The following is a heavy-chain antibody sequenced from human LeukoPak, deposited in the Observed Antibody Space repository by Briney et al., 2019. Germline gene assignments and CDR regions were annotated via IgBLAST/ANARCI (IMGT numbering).Heavy chain of an antibody. CDR2: ISSSGSTI. Sequence: GGSLRLSCAASGFTFSSYGMNWVRQAPGKGLEWVSYISSSGSTIYYADSVKGRFTISRDSAKNSLYLQMNSLRAEDTAVYYCAELGITMIGGVWGKGTTVTISS. CDR3: AELGITMIGGV. D-gene: IGHD3-10*02. CDR1: GFTFSSYG. J-gene: IGHJ6*04. V-gene: IGHV3-48*03.